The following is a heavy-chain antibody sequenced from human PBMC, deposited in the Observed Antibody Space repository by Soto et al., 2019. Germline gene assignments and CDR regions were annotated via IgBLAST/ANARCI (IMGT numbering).Heavy chain of an antibody. Sequence: ASVKVCCKACGYTFTNYAMQLLRQAPGQRLEWMGWINAGNGNTKYSQKFQGRVTITRDTSASTAYMELSSLRSEDTAVYYCARVSGYYLPDYWGQGTLVTVSS. J-gene: IGHJ4*02. CDR2: INAGNGNT. CDR1: GYTFTNYA. D-gene: IGHD5-12*01. V-gene: IGHV1-3*01. CDR3: ARVSGYYLPDY.